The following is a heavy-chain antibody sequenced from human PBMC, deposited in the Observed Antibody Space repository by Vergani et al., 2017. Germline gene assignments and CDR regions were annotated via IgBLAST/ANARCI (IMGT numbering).Heavy chain of an antibody. J-gene: IGHJ4*02. Sequence: QVQLVESGGGVVQRGGSLRLSCATSGFTLSNYHMQWIRQGPGKGLEFVAFIQFDGSNQYYADSVKGRFTLSRDFSKNTLYLQKNSLRTDDTATYYCAKHFRGWGIDYWGQGTQVIVSS. V-gene: IGHV3-30*02. D-gene: IGHD3-16*01. CDR2: IQFDGSNQ. CDR1: GFTLSNYH. CDR3: AKHFRGWGIDY.